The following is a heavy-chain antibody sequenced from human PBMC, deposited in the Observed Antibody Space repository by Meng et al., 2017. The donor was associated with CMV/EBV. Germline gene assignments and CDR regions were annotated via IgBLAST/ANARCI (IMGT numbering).Heavy chain of an antibody. CDR3: ASYWYQLLEDNYNWFDP. D-gene: IGHD2-2*01. Sequence: SETLSLTCTVSGGSISSSSYYWGWIRQPPGKGLEWIGSIYYSGSTYYTPSLKRRVTISVDTSKNQFSLKLSSVTAADTAVYYCASYWYQLLEDNYNWFDPWGQGTLVTVSS. CDR2: IYYSGST. V-gene: IGHV4-39*01. CDR1: GGSISSSSYY. J-gene: IGHJ5*02.